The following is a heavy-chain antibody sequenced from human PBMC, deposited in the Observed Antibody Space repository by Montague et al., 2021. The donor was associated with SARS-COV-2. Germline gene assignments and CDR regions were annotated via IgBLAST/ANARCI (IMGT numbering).Heavy chain of an antibody. CDR2: IDWDDDK. Sequence: PALVKPTQTLTLTCTFSGFSLSTSGMCVSWIRQPPGKALEWLARIDWDDDKYYSTSLKTRLTISKDTSKNQVVLTMTNMDPVDTATYYCARTAGTDYTGYYYYAMDVLGQGTTVTVSS. D-gene: IGHD3-10*01. V-gene: IGHV2-70*11. J-gene: IGHJ6*02. CDR3: ARTAGTDYTGYYYYAMDV. CDR1: GFSLSTSGMC.